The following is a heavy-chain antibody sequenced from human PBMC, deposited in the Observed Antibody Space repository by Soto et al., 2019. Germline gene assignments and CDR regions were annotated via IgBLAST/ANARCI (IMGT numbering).Heavy chain of an antibody. Sequence: PGGSLRLSCAASGFIFENFGMSLVRQAPVKGLEWISSISGSGFKKYYADSVKGRFTISRDNSKSTVYLELNNLSAEDTAVYHCAKNQGVELVPLATVDWFDPWGQGSVVTVSS. CDR3: AKNQGVELVPLATVDWFDP. CDR2: ISGSGFKK. D-gene: IGHD1-26*01. CDR1: GFIFENFG. J-gene: IGHJ5*02. V-gene: IGHV3-23*01.